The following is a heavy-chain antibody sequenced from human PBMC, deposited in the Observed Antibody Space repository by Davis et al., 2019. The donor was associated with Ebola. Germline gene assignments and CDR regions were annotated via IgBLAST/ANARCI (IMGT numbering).Heavy chain of an antibody. D-gene: IGHD6-6*01. J-gene: IGHJ4*02. CDR3: ARDTAARRFDY. V-gene: IGHV4-61*01. Sequence: PGGSLRLSCTVSGGSVISDSSYWSWIRQPPGKGLEWIGYIYYSGSTNHNPSLKSRVTISVDTSKNQFSLKLNSVSAADTAVYYCARDTAARRFDYWGQGTLVTVSS. CDR1: GGSVISDSSY. CDR2: IYYSGST.